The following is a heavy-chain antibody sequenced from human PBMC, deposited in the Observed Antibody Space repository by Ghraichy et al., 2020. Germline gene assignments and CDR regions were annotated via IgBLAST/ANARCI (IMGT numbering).Heavy chain of an antibody. V-gene: IGHV1-2*06. D-gene: IGHD3-3*01. CDR3: ARDLRFLDQYEWFDP. Sequence: ASVKVSCKASGYTFTGYYMHWVRQAPGQGLEWMGRINPNSGGTNYAQKFQGRVTMTRDTSISTAYMELSRLRSDDTAVYYCARDLRFLDQYEWFDPWGQGTLVTVSS. CDR1: GYTFTGYY. J-gene: IGHJ5*02. CDR2: INPNSGGT.